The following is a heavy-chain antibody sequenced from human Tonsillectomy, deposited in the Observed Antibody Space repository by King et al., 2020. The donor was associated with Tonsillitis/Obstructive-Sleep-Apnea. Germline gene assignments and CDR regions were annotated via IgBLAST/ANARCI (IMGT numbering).Heavy chain of an antibody. D-gene: IGHD3-10*01. V-gene: IGHV3-53*04. J-gene: IGHJ4*02. CDR2: VYYDGST. Sequence: VQLVESGGGLVQPGGSLRLSCAASGFTVSSTYMSWVRQAPGKGLEWASIVYYDGSTYYADSVRGRFTISRHNSKNSLYLQMNSLTAEDTAVYYCVRVGMRPAGVDCWGQGTLVTVSS. CDR3: VRVGMRPAGVDC. CDR1: GFTVSSTY.